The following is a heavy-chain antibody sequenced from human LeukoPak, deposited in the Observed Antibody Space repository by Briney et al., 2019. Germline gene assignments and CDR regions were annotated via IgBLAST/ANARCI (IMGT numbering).Heavy chain of an antibody. J-gene: IGHJ6*03. CDR1: GFTFSIYE. D-gene: IGHD1-14*01. CDR3: ARQPLRKPYYMDV. CDR2: ISRSGSTI. Sequence: PGGSLRLSCAASGFTFSIYEMNWFRQAPGKGLEWISYISRSGSTIYYADSVKGRFTISRDNAKNSLYLQMNSLRAEDTAVYYCARQPLRKPYYMDVWGKGTTVTVSS. V-gene: IGHV3-48*03.